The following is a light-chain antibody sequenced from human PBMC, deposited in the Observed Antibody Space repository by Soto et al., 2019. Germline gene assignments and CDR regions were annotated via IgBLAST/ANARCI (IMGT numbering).Light chain of an antibody. Sequence: DIQMTRSPSTLSASVADRVTITCRGSQSISSWLAWYQQKPGKAPKFRIYDASTLESGVPSRFSGSGSGTEFTLTISSLQPEDFATLYCQQYSTCPPTVGQGAKVDI. CDR1: QSISSW. CDR2: DAS. V-gene: IGKV1-5*01. CDR3: QQYSTCPPT. J-gene: IGKJ1*01.